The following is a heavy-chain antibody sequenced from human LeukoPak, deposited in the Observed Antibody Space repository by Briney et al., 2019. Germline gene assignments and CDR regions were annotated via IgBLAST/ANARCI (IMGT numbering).Heavy chain of an antibody. V-gene: IGHV3-48*03. CDR2: ISSGGSTI. J-gene: IGHJ4*02. D-gene: IGHD6-19*01. CDR1: GFTFSTYE. CDR3: ARVPGNRRVVAGTGLDY. Sequence: GGSLRLSCAASGFTFSTYEMNGVRQAPGKGLEWVSYISSGGSTISYAESVKGRFTISRDNAKNSLYMQMNSLRAEDTAVYYCARVPGNRRVVAGTGLDYWGQGTLVTVSS.